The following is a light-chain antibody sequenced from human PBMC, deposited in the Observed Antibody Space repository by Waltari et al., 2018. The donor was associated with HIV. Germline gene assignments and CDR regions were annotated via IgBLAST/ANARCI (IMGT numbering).Light chain of an antibody. CDR3: HQRSNWPQT. Sequence: ELVLTQSPATLPLSPAERATLSCRASQCVSGYFAWYQQKPGQAPRLLIYDASSRATGIPARFSGSESGTDFTLTISSLVPEDFAVYYCHQRSNWPQTFGQGTKVEIK. V-gene: IGKV3-11*01. J-gene: IGKJ1*01. CDR1: QCVSGY. CDR2: DAS.